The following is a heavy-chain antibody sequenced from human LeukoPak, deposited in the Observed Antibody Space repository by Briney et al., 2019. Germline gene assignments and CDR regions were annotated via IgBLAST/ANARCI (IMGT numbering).Heavy chain of an antibody. CDR1: GFTFSSYE. D-gene: IGHD6-19*01. Sequence: AGGSLRLSCAASGFTFSSYEMNWVRQAPGKGLEWVSYISSSGSTIYYAHSVKGRFTISRDNAKNSLYLQMNSLRAEDTAVYYCAREPAVAGTYDYWGQGTLVTVSS. V-gene: IGHV3-48*03. CDR2: ISSSGSTI. J-gene: IGHJ4*02. CDR3: AREPAVAGTYDY.